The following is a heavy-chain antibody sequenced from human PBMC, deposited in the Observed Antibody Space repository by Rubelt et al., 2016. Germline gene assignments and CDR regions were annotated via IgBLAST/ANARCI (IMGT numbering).Heavy chain of an antibody. V-gene: IGHV3-74*01. J-gene: IGHJ4*02. D-gene: IGHD3-22*01. CDR3: ASGIVVDPDYFDY. CDR2: NSDGIST. Sequence: NSDGISTSYADSVKGRFTISRDNAKNTLYLQMNSLRAEDTAVYYCASGIVVDPDYFDYWGQGTLVTVSS.